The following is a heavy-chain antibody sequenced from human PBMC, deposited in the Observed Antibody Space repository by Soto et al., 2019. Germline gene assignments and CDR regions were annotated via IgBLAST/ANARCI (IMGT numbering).Heavy chain of an antibody. Sequence: SSVKVSCKASGYTFTSYYMHWVRQAPGQGLEWMGIINPSGGSTSYAQKFQGRVTMTRDTSTSTVYMELSSLRSEDTAVYYCESTNAGGRDAFDIWGQGTMATVSS. D-gene: IGHD2-15*01. CDR3: ESTNAGGRDAFDI. V-gene: IGHV1-46*01. CDR1: GYTFTSYY. CDR2: INPSGGST. J-gene: IGHJ3*02.